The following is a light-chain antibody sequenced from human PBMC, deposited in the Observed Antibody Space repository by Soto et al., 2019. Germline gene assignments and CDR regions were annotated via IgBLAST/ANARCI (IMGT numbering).Light chain of an antibody. CDR2: LNSDGSH. CDR1: SGHSSYA. CDR3: QTWGTGIQV. Sequence: QAVVTQSPSAPASLGASVKLTCTLSSGHSSYAIAWHQQQPEKGPRYLMKLNSDGSHSKGDGIPDRFSGSSSGAERYLTISSLQSEDEADYYCQTWGTGIQVFGGGTKVTVL. V-gene: IGLV4-69*01. J-gene: IGLJ2*01.